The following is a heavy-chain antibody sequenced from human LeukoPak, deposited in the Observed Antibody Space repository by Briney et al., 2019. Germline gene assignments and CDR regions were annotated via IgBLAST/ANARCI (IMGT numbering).Heavy chain of an antibody. D-gene: IGHD4-23*01. Sequence: PSETLSLTCAVSGGSISSGGYSWSWIRQPPGKGLEWIGYIYHSGSTYYNPSLKSRVTISVDRSKNQFSLKLSSVTAADTAVYYCARGGNSDERSFDYWGQGTLVTVSS. CDR2: IYHSGST. J-gene: IGHJ4*02. V-gene: IGHV4-30-2*01. CDR1: GGSISSGGYS. CDR3: ARGGNSDERSFDY.